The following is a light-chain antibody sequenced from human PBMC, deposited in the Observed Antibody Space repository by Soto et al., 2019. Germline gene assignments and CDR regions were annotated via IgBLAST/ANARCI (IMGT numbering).Light chain of an antibody. V-gene: IGKV1-5*03. Sequence: DIQMTQSPSTLSASVGDRVTITCRASQSISSWLAWYQQKPGKAPKLLIYKASSLESGVPSRFRGSGFGTVFTLTISSLQPDDFAAYYCQQYSSYSWTFGQGTKVEIK. CDR2: KAS. CDR3: QQYSSYSWT. J-gene: IGKJ1*01. CDR1: QSISSW.